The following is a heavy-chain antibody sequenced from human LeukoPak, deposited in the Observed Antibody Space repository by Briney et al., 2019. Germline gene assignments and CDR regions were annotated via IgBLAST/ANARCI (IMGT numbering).Heavy chain of an antibody. CDR1: GFSFSNHG. CDR2: IWDDGNNK. D-gene: IGHD3-10*01. Sequence: GGSLRLSCAASGFSFSNHGMHWVRQAPGKRLEWVAVIWDDGNNKRYANSVNGRFTVSRDNSENTLYLQMNGLTAEDTAMYYCARDSYQDYYGRFDPWGQGTLVIVSS. CDR3: ARDSYQDYYGRFDP. V-gene: IGHV3-33*01. J-gene: IGHJ5*02.